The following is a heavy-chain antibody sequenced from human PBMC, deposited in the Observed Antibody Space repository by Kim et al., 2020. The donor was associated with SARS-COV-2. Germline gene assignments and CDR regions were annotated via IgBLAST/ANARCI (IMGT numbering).Heavy chain of an antibody. D-gene: IGHD3-3*01. Sequence: SETLSLTCAVYGGSFSGYYWSWIRQPPGKGLEWIGEINHSGSTNYNPSLKSRVTISVDTSKNQFSLKLSSVTAADTAVYYCARGRIYDSGAFDIWGQGTMVTVSS. J-gene: IGHJ3*02. CDR3: ARGRIYDSGAFDI. V-gene: IGHV4-34*01. CDR2: INHSGST. CDR1: GGSFSGYY.